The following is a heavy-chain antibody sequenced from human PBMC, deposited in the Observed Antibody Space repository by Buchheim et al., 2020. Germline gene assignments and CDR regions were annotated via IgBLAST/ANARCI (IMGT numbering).Heavy chain of an antibody. V-gene: IGHV4-4*02. D-gene: IGHD6-19*01. CDR2: IYHSGST. CDR3: ARDGVAVAGSLGASSYGMDV. Sequence: QVQLQESGPGLVKPSGTLSLTCAVSGGSISSSNWWSSVRQPPGKGLEWIGEIYHSGSTNYNPSLKSRVTISVDKSKNQFSLKLSSVTAADTAVYYCARDGVAVAGSLGASSYGMDVWGQGTT. J-gene: IGHJ6*02. CDR1: GGSISSSNW.